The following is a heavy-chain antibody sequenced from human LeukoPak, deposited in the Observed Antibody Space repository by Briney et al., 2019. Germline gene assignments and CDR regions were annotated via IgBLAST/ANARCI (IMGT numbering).Heavy chain of an antibody. J-gene: IGHJ3*02. Sequence: PGGSLRLSCAASGFTFSSYAMHWVRQAPGKGPEWVAVISNDGTNEYYADSMKGRFTISRDNSKNTLYLQMNSLTGGDTAVYYCAVDYGDYIDAFDIWGQGTMVTVSS. CDR2: ISNDGTNE. V-gene: IGHV3-30*04. CDR1: GFTFSSYA. D-gene: IGHD4-17*01. CDR3: AVDYGDYIDAFDI.